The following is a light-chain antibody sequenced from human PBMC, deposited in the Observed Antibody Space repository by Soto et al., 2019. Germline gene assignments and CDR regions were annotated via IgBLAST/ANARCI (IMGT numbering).Light chain of an antibody. V-gene: IGLV2-14*01. J-gene: IGLJ1*01. CDR2: EVS. CDR3: SSYTSSSTFV. CDR1: SSDVGGYNY. Sequence: QSALTQPASVSGSPGQSIPISCTGTSSDVGGYNYVSWYQQHPGKAPKLMIYEVSFRPSGVSNRFSGSKSGNTASLTISGLQAEDEADYYCSSYTSSSTFVFGSGTKVTVL.